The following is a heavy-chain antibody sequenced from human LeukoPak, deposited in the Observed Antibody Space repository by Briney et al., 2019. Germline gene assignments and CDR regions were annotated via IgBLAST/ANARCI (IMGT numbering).Heavy chain of an antibody. J-gene: IGHJ4*02. D-gene: IGHD3-16*01. CDR2: ISTSGSST. Sequence: GGSLRLSCAASGFTFSAYYMSWIRQAPGKGLKWVSAISTSGSSTYYGDSVKGRFTISRDNSKNTLYLQMSSLRAEDTAVYYCAKVLYLGRGSRIDYWGQGALVTVSS. CDR1: GFTFSAYY. V-gene: IGHV3-23*01. CDR3: AKVLYLGRGSRIDY.